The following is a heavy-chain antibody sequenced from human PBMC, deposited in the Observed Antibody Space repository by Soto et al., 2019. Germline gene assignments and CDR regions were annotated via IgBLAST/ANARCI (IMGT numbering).Heavy chain of an antibody. CDR1: GFTFSSYA. Sequence: GGFLRLSCAASGFTFSSYAMSWVRQAPGKGLEWVSAISGSGGSTYYADSVKGRFTISRDNSKNTLYLQMNSLRAEDTAVYYCAKLLVVVPAAMGLNDYWGQGTLVTVSS. V-gene: IGHV3-23*01. D-gene: IGHD2-2*01. CDR2: ISGSGGST. J-gene: IGHJ4*02. CDR3: AKLLVVVPAAMGLNDY.